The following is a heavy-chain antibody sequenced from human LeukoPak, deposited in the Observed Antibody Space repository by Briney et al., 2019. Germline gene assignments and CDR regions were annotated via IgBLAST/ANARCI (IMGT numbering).Heavy chain of an antibody. CDR1: GFTFSGYS. CDR3: ARGSLLWFGELPFDP. CDR2: ISTTSSYI. Sequence: EGSLRLSCAASGFTFSGYSMSWVRQAPGKGLEWVSSISTTSSYIYYADSVKGRFTISRDNAKNSLWLQMDSLRAEDTAVYYCARGSLLWFGELPFDPWGQGTLVTVSS. V-gene: IGHV3-21*01. J-gene: IGHJ5*02. D-gene: IGHD3-10*01.